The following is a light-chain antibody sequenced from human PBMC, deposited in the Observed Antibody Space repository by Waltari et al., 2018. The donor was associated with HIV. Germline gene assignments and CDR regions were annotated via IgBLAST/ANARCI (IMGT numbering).Light chain of an antibody. CDR3: QQSYSTPRT. CDR2: GGS. J-gene: IGKJ1*01. CDR1: QSVTTNF. Sequence: ENVLTQSPGTLSLSPGDTATLSCRATQSVTTNFLAWYQQKPGQAPRLLIYGGSNRATGIPSRFSGSGSGTDFTLTISSLQPEDFATYYCQQSYSTPRTFGQGTKVEIK. V-gene: IGKV3-20*01.